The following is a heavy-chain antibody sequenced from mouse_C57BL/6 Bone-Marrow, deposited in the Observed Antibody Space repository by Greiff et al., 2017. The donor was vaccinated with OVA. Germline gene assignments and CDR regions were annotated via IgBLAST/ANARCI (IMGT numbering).Heavy chain of an antibody. Sequence: EVMLVESGEGLVKPGGSLKLSCAASGFTFSSYAMSWVRQTPEKRLEWVAYISSGGDYIYYADTVKGRFTISRDNARNTLYLQMSSLKSEDTAMYYCTRAPYYGRAYWGQGTLVTVSA. CDR3: TRAPYYGRAY. CDR2: ISSGGDYI. D-gene: IGHD1-1*01. J-gene: IGHJ3*01. V-gene: IGHV5-9-1*02. CDR1: GFTFSSYA.